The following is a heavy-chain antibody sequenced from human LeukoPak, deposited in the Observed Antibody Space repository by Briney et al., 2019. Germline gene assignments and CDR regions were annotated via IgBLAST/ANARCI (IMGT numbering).Heavy chain of an antibody. Sequence: GGSLRLSCAASGFTVSSNYMSWVRQAPGKRLEWVSVIYSGGSTYYADSVKGRFTISRDNSKNTLYLQMNSLRAEDTAVYYCARAAGPWPYYFDYWGQGTLVTVSS. V-gene: IGHV3-53*01. CDR2: IYSGGST. CDR1: GFTVSSNY. J-gene: IGHJ4*02. CDR3: ARAAGPWPYYFDY.